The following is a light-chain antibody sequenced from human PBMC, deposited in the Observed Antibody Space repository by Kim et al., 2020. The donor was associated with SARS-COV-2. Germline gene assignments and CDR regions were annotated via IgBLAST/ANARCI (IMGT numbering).Light chain of an antibody. Sequence: SYELTQPPSVSVSPGQTASITCSGDKVGDKYACWYQQKPGQSPVLVIYQDSKRPSGIPERFSGSNSGNTATLTISGTQAMDEADYYCQAWDSSTVVFGEGTQLTVL. V-gene: IGLV3-1*01. CDR2: QDS. CDR1: KVGDKY. CDR3: QAWDSSTVV. J-gene: IGLJ2*01.